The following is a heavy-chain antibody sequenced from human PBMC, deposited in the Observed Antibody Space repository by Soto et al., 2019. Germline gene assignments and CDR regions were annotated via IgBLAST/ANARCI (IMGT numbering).Heavy chain of an antibody. V-gene: IGHV4-4*07. D-gene: IGHD2-15*01. Sequence: PSETLSLTCTVSGGSISSYYWSWIRQPAGKGLEWIGRIYTSGSTNYNPSLKSRVTMSVDTSKNQFSLKLSSVTAADTAVDYCAREAGYCSGGSCYPFDPWGQGTLVTVSS. CDR3: AREAGYCSGGSCYPFDP. J-gene: IGHJ5*02. CDR1: GGSISSYY. CDR2: IYTSGST.